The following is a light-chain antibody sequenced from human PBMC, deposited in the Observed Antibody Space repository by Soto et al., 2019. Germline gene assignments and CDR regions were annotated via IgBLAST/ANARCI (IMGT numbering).Light chain of an antibody. V-gene: IGLV2-8*01. J-gene: IGLJ2*01. Sequence: QSALTQPPSASGSPGQSVTISCTGTSSDIGGYNYVSWYQQHPGTAPKLMLYEVTQRPSGVPDRFSGSKSGNTASLPVSGVQADDEDDYYCSSYAGSNNFVVFGGGTKLTVL. CDR2: EVT. CDR3: SSYAGSNNFVV. CDR1: SSDIGGYNY.